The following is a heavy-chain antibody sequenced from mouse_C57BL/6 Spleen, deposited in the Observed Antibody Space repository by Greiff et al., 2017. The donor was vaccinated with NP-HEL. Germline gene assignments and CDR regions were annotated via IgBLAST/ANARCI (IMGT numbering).Heavy chain of an antibody. J-gene: IGHJ3*01. CDR2: ISYDGSN. Sequence: VQLKESGPGLVKPSQSLSLTCSVTGYSITSGYYWNWIRQFPGNKLEWMGYISYDGSNNYNPSLKNRISITRDTSKNQFFLKLNSVTTEDTATYYCARDGAGTVWFAYWGQGTLVTVSA. V-gene: IGHV3-6*01. D-gene: IGHD4-1*01. CDR1: GYSITSGYY. CDR3: ARDGAGTVWFAY.